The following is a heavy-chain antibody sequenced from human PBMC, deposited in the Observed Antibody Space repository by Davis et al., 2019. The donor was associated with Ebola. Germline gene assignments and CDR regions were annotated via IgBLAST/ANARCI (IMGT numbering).Heavy chain of an antibody. J-gene: IGHJ4*02. CDR2: ISYDGSNK. V-gene: IGHV3-30-3*01. CDR3: ARGNEMGFITYGGVDY. D-gene: IGHD3-22*01. CDR1: AFPFISYA. Sequence: PGGSLRLSCAASAFPFISYAMHWVRPAPGKGLEWVAVISYDGSNKYYADSVKGRFTISRDNSKNTLYLQMNSLRAEDTAVYYCARGNEMGFITYGGVDYWGQGNLVTVSS.